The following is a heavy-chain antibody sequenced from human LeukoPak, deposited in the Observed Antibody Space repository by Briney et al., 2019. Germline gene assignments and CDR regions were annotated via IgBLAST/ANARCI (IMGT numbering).Heavy chain of an antibody. CDR1: GGSISSGGYY. J-gene: IGHJ6*02. CDR2: IYYSRST. D-gene: IGHD1-1*01. CDR3: ARDVDDHDPKYGMDV. V-gene: IGHV4-31*03. Sequence: PSQTLSLTCTVSGGSISSGGYYWSWIRQHPGKGLEWIGYIYYSRSTYYNPSLKSRVTISVDTSKNQFSLKLSSVTAADTAVYYCARDVDDHDPKYGMDVWGQGTTVTVSS.